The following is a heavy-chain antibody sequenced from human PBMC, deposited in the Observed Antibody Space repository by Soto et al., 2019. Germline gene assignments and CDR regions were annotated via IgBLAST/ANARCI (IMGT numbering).Heavy chain of an antibody. V-gene: IGHV1-18*04. J-gene: IGHJ6*02. CDR1: GYTFSGYS. Sequence: ASVKVSCKASGYTFSGYSITWVRQAPGQGLEWMGRISGYNGNTNYARTLRGRLTLTTDTSTSTAYMELRSLTSDDTAVYYCARDVFCGGAPACPDMDVWGXGTTVNVSS. D-gene: IGHD2-21*01. CDR2: ISGYNGNT. CDR3: ARDVFCGGAPACPDMDV.